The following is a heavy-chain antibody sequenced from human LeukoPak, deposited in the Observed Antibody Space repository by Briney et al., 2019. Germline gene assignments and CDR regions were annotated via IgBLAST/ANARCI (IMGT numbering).Heavy chain of an antibody. V-gene: IGHV3-30*18. D-gene: IGHD2/OR15-2a*01. J-gene: IGHJ4*02. CDR3: AKASSNYFYYFEY. CDR2: ISYDATNK. CDR1: GFTFSSSD. Sequence: GGSLRLSCAASGFTFSSSDLHWVRQAPGKGLEWVAVISYDATNKYYADSVKGRFTLSRDNSKNTLYLQTNTLRDEDTAVYYCAKASSNYFYYFEYWGQGTLVTVSS.